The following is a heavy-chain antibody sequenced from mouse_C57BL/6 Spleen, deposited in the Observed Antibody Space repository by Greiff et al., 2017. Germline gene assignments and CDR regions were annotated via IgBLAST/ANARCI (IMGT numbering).Heavy chain of an antibody. CDR3: ARFTTVVAYYFDY. CDR2: IYPRDGST. V-gene: IGHV1-85*01. CDR1: GYTFTSYD. Sequence: QVHVKQSGPELVKPGASVKLSCKASGYTFTSYDINWVKQRPGQGLEWIGWIYPRDGSTKYNEKFKGKATLTVDTSSSTAYMELHSLTSEDSAVYFCARFTTVVAYYFDYWGQGTTLTVSS. D-gene: IGHD1-1*01. J-gene: IGHJ2*01.